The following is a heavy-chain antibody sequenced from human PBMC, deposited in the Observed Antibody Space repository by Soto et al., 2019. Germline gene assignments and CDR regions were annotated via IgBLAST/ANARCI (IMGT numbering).Heavy chain of an antibody. CDR3: VKGEVLIFGVVTFDS. V-gene: IGHV3-64D*06. CDR1: GFTFSNSA. CDR2: ITSYGGTT. D-gene: IGHD3-3*01. J-gene: IGHJ4*02. Sequence: PGGSLRLSCSASGFTFSNSAMYWVRQAPGKGLEYVATITSYGGTTYYADSVKGRFTISRDNSKNILYLQMSSLRPEDTAVYYCVKGEVLIFGVVTFDSWGQGTLVTVSS.